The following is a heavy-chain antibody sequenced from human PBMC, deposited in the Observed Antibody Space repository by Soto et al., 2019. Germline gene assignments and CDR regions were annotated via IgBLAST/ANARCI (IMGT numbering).Heavy chain of an antibody. CDR3: ARDLPLHLGELSFWSEYYFDY. J-gene: IGHJ4*02. V-gene: IGHV1-18*01. CDR1: GYTFTSYG. CDR2: ISAYNGNT. Sequence: ASVKVSCKASGYTFTSYGISWVRQAPGQRLEWMGWISAYNGNTNYAQKLQGRVTMTADTSTSTAYMELRSLRSDDTAVYYCARDLPLHLGELSFWSEYYFDYWGQGTLVTVSS. D-gene: IGHD3-16*02.